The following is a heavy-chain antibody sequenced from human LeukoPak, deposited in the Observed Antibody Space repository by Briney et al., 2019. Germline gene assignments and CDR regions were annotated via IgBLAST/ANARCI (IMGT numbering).Heavy chain of an antibody. CDR3: ARGHMLTGYYNFAWFDP. D-gene: IGHD3-9*01. CDR1: GFSFSSYD. CDR2: IGTAGDT. J-gene: IGHJ5*02. V-gene: IGHV3-13*01. Sequence: GGSLRLSCAASGFSFSSYDMHWVRQPTGKGLEWVSAIGTAGDTYYSHSVKGRFTISRENAKNSLYLHMNSLSAGDTAVYFCARGHMLTGYYNFAWFDPWGQGTLVTVSS.